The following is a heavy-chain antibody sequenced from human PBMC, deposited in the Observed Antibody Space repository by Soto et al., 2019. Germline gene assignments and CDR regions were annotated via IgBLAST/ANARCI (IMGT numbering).Heavy chain of an antibody. CDR1: ALTPTTYT. J-gene: IGHJ6*02. D-gene: IGHD3-10*01. CDR3: VRERGLSSFYGMDV. Sequence: PRESLVLGCVSSALTPTTYTMNRVRQASGKGLEWVSSITSSSGHIYYADSVKGRFAISRDNARNSLYLQMNSLRAEDTTVYYCVRERGLSSFYGMDVWGQGTTVTVSS. V-gene: IGHV3-21*01. CDR2: ITSSSGHI.